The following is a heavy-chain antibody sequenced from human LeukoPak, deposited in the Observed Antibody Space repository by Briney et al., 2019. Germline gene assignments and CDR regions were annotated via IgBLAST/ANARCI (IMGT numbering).Heavy chain of an antibody. CDR2: ISYDGSNK. V-gene: IGHV3-30*18. CDR1: GFTFSSYG. D-gene: IGHD3-22*01. CDR3: AKDRSSDSSFDY. J-gene: IGHJ4*02. Sequence: GGSLRLSCAASGFTFSSYGXXWVRXAPGKGLEWXAVISYDGSNKYHADSVKGRFTISRDNSKNTLYLQMNSLRAEDTAVYYCAKDRSSDSSFDYWGQGTLVTVSS.